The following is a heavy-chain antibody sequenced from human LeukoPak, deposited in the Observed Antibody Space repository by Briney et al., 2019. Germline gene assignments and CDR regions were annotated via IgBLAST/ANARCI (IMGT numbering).Heavy chain of an antibody. Sequence: GGSLRLSCAASGFTFDDYGMSWVRQAPGKGLEWVSGINWNGGSTGYADSVKGRFTISRDNAKNSLYLQMNSLRAEDTALYYCARQADTAMLIWSFTDYWGQGTLVTVSS. D-gene: IGHD5-18*01. CDR3: ARQADTAMLIWSFTDY. J-gene: IGHJ4*02. CDR2: INWNGGST. V-gene: IGHV3-20*04. CDR1: GFTFDDYG.